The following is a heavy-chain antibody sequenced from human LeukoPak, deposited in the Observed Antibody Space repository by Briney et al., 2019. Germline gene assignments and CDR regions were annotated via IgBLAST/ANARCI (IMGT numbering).Heavy chain of an antibody. D-gene: IGHD2-21*01. CDR1: GYTVTNYH. CDR2: INPSISSR. V-gene: IGHV1-46*01. CDR3: ARSGMWFSTND. Sequence: GASVKVSCTASGYTVTNYHMHWVRQAPGQGLEWMGMINPSISSRTYAQKFQGRVTVTSDTSTSTVYMEVSSLRSEDTAIYYCARSGMWFSTNDWGQGTLVTVSS. J-gene: IGHJ4*02.